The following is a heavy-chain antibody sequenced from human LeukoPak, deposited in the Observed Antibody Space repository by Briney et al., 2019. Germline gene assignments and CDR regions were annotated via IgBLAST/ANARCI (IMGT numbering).Heavy chain of an antibody. V-gene: IGHV3-64*01. J-gene: IGHJ3*02. CDR2: ISSDGGST. CDR1: GFTFSSYA. D-gene: IGHD3-10*01. Sequence: GGSLRLSCAASGFTFSSYAIHWVRQAPGKGLEYVSAISSDGGSTYYANSVKGRFTISRDNSKNTLYLQMNSLRAEDTAVYYCAKCLLWFGEFPDAFDIWGQGTMVTVSS. CDR3: AKCLLWFGEFPDAFDI.